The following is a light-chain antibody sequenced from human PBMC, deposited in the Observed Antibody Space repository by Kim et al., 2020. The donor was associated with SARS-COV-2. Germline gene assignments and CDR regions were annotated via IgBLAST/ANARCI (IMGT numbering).Light chain of an antibody. Sequence: EIVMTQSPATLSVSPGERATLSCRASQSVSSNLAWYQQNPGQAPRLLIYDASTRATGIPARFSGSGSGTEFTLTVSSLQSEDFAVYYCQQYNTWPPYTFGQGTTLEI. J-gene: IGKJ2*01. CDR3: QQYNTWPPYT. V-gene: IGKV3-15*01. CDR2: DAS. CDR1: QSVSSN.